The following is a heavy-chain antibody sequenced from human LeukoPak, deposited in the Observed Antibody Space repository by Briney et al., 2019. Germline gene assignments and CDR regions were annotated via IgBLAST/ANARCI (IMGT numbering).Heavy chain of an antibody. CDR1: GGSISSSSYH. CDR2: IYYSGST. D-gene: IGHD2-21*01. CDR3: ASSVVVVIALSMFDC. Sequence: SETLSLPCTVSGGSISSSSYHWRWIRQPPGKGLGWIVSIYYSGSTYYNPSLKRRVTISVDTSKNQFSLKLSSVTAADTAVYYCASSVVVVIALSMFDCWGQGTLGTVSS. V-gene: IGHV4-39*01. J-gene: IGHJ4*02.